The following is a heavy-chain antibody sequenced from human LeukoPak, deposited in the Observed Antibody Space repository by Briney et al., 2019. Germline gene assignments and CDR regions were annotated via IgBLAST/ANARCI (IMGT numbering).Heavy chain of an antibody. D-gene: IGHD2-2*01. J-gene: IGHJ4*02. CDR1: GFTFSSYT. CDR2: ISSSSSYI. V-gene: IGHV3-21*04. Sequence: GGSLRLSCAASGFTFSSYTMNWVRQAPGKGLEWVSSISSSSSYIYYADSVRGRFTISRDNAKNTLYLQMNSLRAEDTAVYYCAKSSFLDCSSTSCYPFDYWGQGTLVTVSS. CDR3: AKSSFLDCSSTSCYPFDY.